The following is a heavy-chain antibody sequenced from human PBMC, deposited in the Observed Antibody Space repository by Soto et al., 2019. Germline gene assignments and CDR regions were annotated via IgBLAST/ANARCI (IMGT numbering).Heavy chain of an antibody. J-gene: IGHJ6*02. CDR3: ARDLTDFWSSPIPPHYYYGMDV. CDR1: GYTFTSYG. D-gene: IGHD3-3*01. CDR2: ISAYNGNT. Sequence: ASVKVSCKASGYTFTSYGISWVRQAPGQGLEWMGWISAYNGNTNYAQKLQGRVTMTTDTSTSTAYMELRSLRSDDTAVYYCARDLTDFWSSPIPPHYYYGMDVWGQGTTVTVSS. V-gene: IGHV1-18*04.